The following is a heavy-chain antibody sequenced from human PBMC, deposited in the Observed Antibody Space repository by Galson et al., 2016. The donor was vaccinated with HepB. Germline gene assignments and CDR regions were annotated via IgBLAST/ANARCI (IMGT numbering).Heavy chain of an antibody. V-gene: IGHV3-23*01. CDR3: AKARGFNTYYYYYMDV. D-gene: IGHD3-10*01. CDR1: GFTFSSYA. CDR2: ISGASGTT. Sequence: SLRLSCAASGFTFSSYAMAWVRQAPGKGLEWVSGISGASGTTLYADSVKGRFTMSRDHSRDALYLEMNTLRVEDTAVYFCAKARGFNTYYYYYMDVWGKGTTVTVSS. J-gene: IGHJ6*03.